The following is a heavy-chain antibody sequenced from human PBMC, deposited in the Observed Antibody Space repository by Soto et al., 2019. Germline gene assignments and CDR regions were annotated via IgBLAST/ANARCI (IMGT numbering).Heavy chain of an antibody. Sequence: PGGSLRLSCAASGFTFDDYAMHWVRQVPGKGLEWVSGINWNSGSIGYGDSVKGRFAISRDNAKNSLHLQMNSLSAEDTAFYYCAKDRPRVTPDYWGQGTLVTVSS. CDR1: GFTFDDYA. V-gene: IGHV3-9*01. J-gene: IGHJ4*02. D-gene: IGHD3-10*01. CDR2: INWNSGSI. CDR3: AKDRPRVTPDY.